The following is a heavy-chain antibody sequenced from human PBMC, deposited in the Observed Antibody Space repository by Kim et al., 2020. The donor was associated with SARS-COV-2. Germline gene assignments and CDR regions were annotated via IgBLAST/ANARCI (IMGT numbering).Heavy chain of an antibody. Sequence: SVKVSCKASGGTFRSYAISWVRQAPGQGLEWMGGIIPIFGTANYAQKFQGRVTITADESTSTAYMELSSLRSEDTAVYYCARPLRHYGSGSYDYYYYGMDVWGQGTTVTVSS. J-gene: IGHJ6*02. CDR1: GGTFRSYA. D-gene: IGHD3-10*01. CDR2: IIPIFGTA. V-gene: IGHV1-69*13. CDR3: ARPLRHYGSGSYDYYYYGMDV.